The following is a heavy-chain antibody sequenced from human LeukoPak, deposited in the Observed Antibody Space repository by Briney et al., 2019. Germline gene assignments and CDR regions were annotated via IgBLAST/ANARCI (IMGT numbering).Heavy chain of an antibody. J-gene: IGHJ6*02. V-gene: IGHV4-39*07. CDR2: INHSGST. CDR1: GGSISSSSYY. D-gene: IGHD2-21*01. Sequence: SETLSLTCTVSGGSISSSSYYWGWIRQPPGKGLEWIGEINHSGSTNYNPSLKSRVTISVDTSKNQFSLKLSSVTAADTAVYYCARRLRNVFVEYYYGMDVWGQGTTVTVSS. CDR3: ARRLRNVFVEYYYGMDV.